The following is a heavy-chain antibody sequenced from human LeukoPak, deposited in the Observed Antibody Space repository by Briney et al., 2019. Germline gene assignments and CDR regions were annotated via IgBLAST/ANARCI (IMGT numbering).Heavy chain of an antibody. D-gene: IGHD2-15*01. CDR2: ISDSGDNT. CDR3: AKDCMPGLSDYYYMDV. V-gene: IGHV3-23*01. J-gene: IGHJ6*03. Sequence: GGAPRLSRAASGFTLRRYAVSWVRQAPGKGLEWVSAISDSGDNTYYDVSVNGRFTTTRDTSKTTFYLQMNRLRDEDTAVYYCAKDCMPGLSDYYYMDVWGRGTMVTVSS. CDR1: GFTLRRYA.